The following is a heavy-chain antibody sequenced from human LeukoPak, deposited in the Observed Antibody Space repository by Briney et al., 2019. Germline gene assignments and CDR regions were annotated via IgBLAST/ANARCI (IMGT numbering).Heavy chain of an antibody. Sequence: GVSLRLFCGASVLTDRNSYMNWVRQASGKRLEWVSVIYSGGSKYYAESVKGRFTLYRHNSNNTMYLQMNSLRDEDTAVYYCARETKYGGYSYGFLDYWGQGTLVTVSS. CDR2: IYSGGSK. D-gene: IGHD5-18*01. V-gene: IGHV3-53*04. CDR1: VLTDRNSY. CDR3: ARETKYGGYSYGFLDY. J-gene: IGHJ4*02.